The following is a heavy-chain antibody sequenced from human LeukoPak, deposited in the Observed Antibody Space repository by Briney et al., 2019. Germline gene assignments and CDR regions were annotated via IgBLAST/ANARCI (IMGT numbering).Heavy chain of an antibody. CDR2: IYHSGST. D-gene: IGHD1-26*01. Sequence: SETLSLTCAVSGRPISSSNWWSWVRQPPGKGLEWIGEIYHSGSTNYNPSLKSRVTISVDKPKNQFSLKLSSVTAADTAVYYCARVRSSRAFDYWGQGTLVTVSS. CDR3: ARVRSSRAFDY. V-gene: IGHV4-4*02. CDR1: GRPISSSNW. J-gene: IGHJ4*02.